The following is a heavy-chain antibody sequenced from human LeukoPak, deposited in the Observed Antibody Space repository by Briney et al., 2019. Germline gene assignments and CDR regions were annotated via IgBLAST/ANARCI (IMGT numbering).Heavy chain of an antibody. Sequence: SETLSLTCTVSGGSISSSSYYWGWIRQPPGKGLEWIGSIYYSGSTYYNPSLKSRVTISVDTSKNQFSLKLSSVTAADTAVYYCARGIVGATSYYFDYWGQGTLVTVSS. CDR1: GGSISSSSYY. CDR3: ARGIVGATSYYFDY. J-gene: IGHJ4*02. D-gene: IGHD1-26*01. V-gene: IGHV4-39*07. CDR2: IYYSGST.